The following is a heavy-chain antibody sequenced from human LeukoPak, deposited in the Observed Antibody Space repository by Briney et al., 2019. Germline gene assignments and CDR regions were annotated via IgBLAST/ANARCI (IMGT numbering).Heavy chain of an antibody. J-gene: IGHJ4*02. CDR2: IYPSDGST. CDR1: GYSFTSNY. V-gene: IGHV1-46*01. CDR3: ARDQEAFDY. Sequence: APVKVSCKASGYSFTSNYIHWVRQAPGQGLEWMGMIYPSDGSTSYAQKFQGRVTVTRDTSTSTVHMELSGLRFEDTAVYYCARDQEAFDYWGQGTLVTVSS.